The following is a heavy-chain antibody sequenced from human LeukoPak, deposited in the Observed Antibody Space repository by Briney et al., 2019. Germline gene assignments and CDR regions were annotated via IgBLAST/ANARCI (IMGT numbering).Heavy chain of an antibody. J-gene: IGHJ6*03. V-gene: IGHV1-69*05. Sequence: SVKVSCKASGGTFSSYAISWVRQAPGQGLEWVGGIIPIFGTANYAQKFQGRVTITTDESTSTAYMELSSLRSEDTAVYYCARAHHSSGWYYYYYYMDVWGKGTTVTVSS. CDR1: GGTFSSYA. CDR3: ARAHHSSGWYYYYYYMDV. CDR2: IIPIFGTA. D-gene: IGHD6-19*01.